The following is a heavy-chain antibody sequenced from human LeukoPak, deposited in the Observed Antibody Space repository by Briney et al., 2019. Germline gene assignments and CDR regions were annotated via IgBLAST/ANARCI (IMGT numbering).Heavy chain of an antibody. Sequence: ASVKVSCKASGYTFTGYYMHWVRQAPGQGLEWMGWINPNSGGTNYAQKFQGRVTMTRDTSISAAYMELSRLRSDDTAVYYCARGYDSSGYNTNWGQGTLVTVSS. CDR3: ARGYDSSGYNTN. CDR1: GYTFTGYY. J-gene: IGHJ4*02. D-gene: IGHD3-22*01. V-gene: IGHV1-2*02. CDR2: INPNSGGT.